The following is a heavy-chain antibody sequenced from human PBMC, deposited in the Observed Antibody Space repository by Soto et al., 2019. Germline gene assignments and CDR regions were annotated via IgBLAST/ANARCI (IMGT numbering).Heavy chain of an antibody. D-gene: IGHD3-3*01. CDR1: GLNFDDFA. CDR3: ATGRYDFWSPYYFDS. Sequence: GGSLRLSCGGTGLNFDDFAMHWVRQAPGKGLEWVSGITWNSRVLAYADSVKGRFTISRDNARNSLYLQMDSLRDEDTALYYCATGRYDFWSPYYFDSWGPGTLVTVSS. V-gene: IGHV3-9*01. J-gene: IGHJ4*02. CDR2: ITWNSRVL.